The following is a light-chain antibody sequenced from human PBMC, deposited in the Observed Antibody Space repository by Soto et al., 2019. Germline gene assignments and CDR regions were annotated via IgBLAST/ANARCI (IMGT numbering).Light chain of an antibody. CDR1: SSDVGSYDY. J-gene: IGLJ1*01. CDR2: DVI. V-gene: IGLV2-11*01. Sequence: QSALIQPPSVSGSPGQSVTISCTGTSSDVGSYDYVSWYQQHPGKAPKLIIYDVIKRPSGVPDRFSGSKSGNTASLTISGLQAEDEADYFCCSYTGSDTYVFGSGTKLTVL. CDR3: CSYTGSDTYV.